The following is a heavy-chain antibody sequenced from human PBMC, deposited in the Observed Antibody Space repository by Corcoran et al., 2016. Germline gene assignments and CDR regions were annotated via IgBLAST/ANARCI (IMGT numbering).Heavy chain of an antibody. V-gene: IGHV3-15*07. J-gene: IGHJ4*02. CDR2: IKSKTDGGTT. CDR1: GFTFSNAW. CDR3: TTGLGCSGGSCYGLPDY. D-gene: IGHD2-15*01. Sequence: EVQLVESGGGLVKPGGSLRLSCAASGFTFSNAWMNWVRQAPGKGLEWVGRIKSKTDGGTTDYAAPVKGRFTISRDDSKNTLYLQMNSLKTEDTAVDYCTTGLGCSGGSCYGLPDYWGQGTLVTVSS.